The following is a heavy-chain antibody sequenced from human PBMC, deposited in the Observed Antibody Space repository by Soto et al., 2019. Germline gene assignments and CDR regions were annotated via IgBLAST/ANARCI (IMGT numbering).Heavy chain of an antibody. CDR1: GGSISSYY. D-gene: IGHD3-3*01. V-gene: IGHV4-59*01. J-gene: IGHJ3*02. CDR2: IYYSGST. CDR3: ARDLRAYDFWSGHGAFDI. Sequence: SETLSLTCTVSGGSISSYYWSWIRQPPGKGLEWIGYIYYSGSTNYNPSLKSRVTISVDTSKNQFSLKLSSVTAADTAVYYCARDLRAYDFWSGHGAFDIWGQGTMVTVSS.